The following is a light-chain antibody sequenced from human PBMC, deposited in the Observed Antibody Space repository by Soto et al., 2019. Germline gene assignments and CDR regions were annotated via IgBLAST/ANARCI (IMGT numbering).Light chain of an antibody. CDR3: CSYVSTKTYL. CDR2: EVT. J-gene: IGLJ1*01. Sequence: QSVLTQPASVSGSPGQSTTISCTGTRLDVGGYNYVSWYQQQPVKAPKLIIYEVTNRPSGVSDRFSGSRSDNTASLTISGLQTEDEADYSWCSYVSTKTYLFGGGTKVTV. V-gene: IGLV2-14*03. CDR1: RLDVGGYNY.